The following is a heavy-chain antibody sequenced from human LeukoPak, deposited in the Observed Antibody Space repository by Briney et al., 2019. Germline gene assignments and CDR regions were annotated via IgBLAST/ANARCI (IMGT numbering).Heavy chain of an antibody. J-gene: IGHJ3*02. V-gene: IGHV1-69*13. CDR1: GGTFSSYA. Sequence: SVKVSCKASGGTFSSYAISWVRQAPGQGLEWMGGIIPIFGTANYAQKFQGRVTITADESTSTAYMELRSLRPDDTAVYYCARELPRYSSSWYLTPPDAFDIWGQGTMVTVSS. D-gene: IGHD6-13*01. CDR2: IIPIFGTA. CDR3: ARELPRYSSSWYLTPPDAFDI.